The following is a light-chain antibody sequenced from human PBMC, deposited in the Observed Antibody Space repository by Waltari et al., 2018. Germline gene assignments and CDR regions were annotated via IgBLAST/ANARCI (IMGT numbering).Light chain of an antibody. CDR3: QQVHNYPIT. J-gene: IGKJ1*01. Sequence: DIQLTQSPSFLSASVGDRVTITCRASQGISSNLAWYQQKPGKAPKLVIYVASTLHSGVPSRFSGSGYGAEFTLTITSLQPEDFATYYCQQVHNYPITFGQGTKV. CDR1: QGISSN. CDR2: VAS. V-gene: IGKV1-9*01.